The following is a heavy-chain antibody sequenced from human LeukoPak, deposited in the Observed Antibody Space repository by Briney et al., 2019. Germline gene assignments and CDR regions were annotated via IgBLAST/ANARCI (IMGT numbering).Heavy chain of an antibody. J-gene: IGHJ4*02. CDR3: ATVQAGSTYEPFDY. D-gene: IGHD1-26*01. CDR2: IKTKTEGETT. CDR1: GFTSGNAW. Sequence: GGSLRLSCAASGFTSGNAWMSWVRQAPGKGLEWVGRIKTKTEGETTDYAAPVKGRFTVSRDDPKNTLYLQMNSLKTEDTAVYYCATVQAGSTYEPFDYGGQGTLVTVSS. V-gene: IGHV3-15*01.